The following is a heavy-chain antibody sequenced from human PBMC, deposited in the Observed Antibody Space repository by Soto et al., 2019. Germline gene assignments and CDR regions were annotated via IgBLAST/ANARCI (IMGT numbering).Heavy chain of an antibody. D-gene: IGHD3-10*01. V-gene: IGHV1-2*02. Sequence: ASVKVSCKASGYTFTGYYMHWVRQAPGQGLEWMGWINPKRGGTNYAQKFQGRVSMTGYTSINTAYMELTRLTTHDPAVYYCPRDQDSHSGNYPQGYRGQVTLVTVSS. CDR2: INPKRGGT. J-gene: IGHJ4*02. CDR1: GYTFTGYY. CDR3: PRDQDSHSGNYPQGY.